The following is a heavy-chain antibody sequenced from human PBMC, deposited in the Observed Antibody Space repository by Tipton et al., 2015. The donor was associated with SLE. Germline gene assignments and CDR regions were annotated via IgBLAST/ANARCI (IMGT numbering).Heavy chain of an antibody. CDR1: GDSVSDYY. CDR3: ARHLCTNGVCPFDY. V-gene: IGHV4-59*08. J-gene: IGHJ4*02. D-gene: IGHD2-8*01. Sequence: TLSLTCTVSGDSVSDYYWSWIRQSPGKGLEWIGFIYYSGTTNYNPSLRSRVTMSVDTSKNQFSLDLTSLTAADTAVYYCARHLCTNGVCPFDYWGQGILVTVSS. CDR2: IYYSGTT.